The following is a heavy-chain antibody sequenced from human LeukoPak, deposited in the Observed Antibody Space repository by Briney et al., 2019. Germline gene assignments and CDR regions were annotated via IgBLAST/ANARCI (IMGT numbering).Heavy chain of an antibody. J-gene: IGHJ5*02. CDR3: ARLTYSSGWYWFDT. D-gene: IGHD6-19*01. Sequence: SETLSLTCTVSGGSISSYYWSWIRQPPGKGLEWIGYIYSSGSTNYNPSLKSRVTISVDTSKSQFTLNVTSVTAADTAMYYCARLTYSSGWYWFDTWGQGTLVTVSS. V-gene: IGHV4-59*08. CDR2: IYSSGST. CDR1: GGSISSYY.